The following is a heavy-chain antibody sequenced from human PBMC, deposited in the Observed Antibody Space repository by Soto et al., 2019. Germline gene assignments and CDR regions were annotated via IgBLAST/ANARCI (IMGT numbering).Heavy chain of an antibody. D-gene: IGHD6-19*01. Sequence: SQRRPRTGALDPGSFSCYYWSWIRQPPGKGLELLGEINHSGSTNYNPSLKSRVTISVDTSKNQISLKLSSVTAADTAVYYCARGPGGGWSSTYYYGMEVWGRGTRVAVSS. CDR1: PGSFSCYY. CDR3: ARGPGGGWSSTYYYGMEV. V-gene: IGHV4-34*01. CDR2: INHSGST. J-gene: IGHJ6*01.